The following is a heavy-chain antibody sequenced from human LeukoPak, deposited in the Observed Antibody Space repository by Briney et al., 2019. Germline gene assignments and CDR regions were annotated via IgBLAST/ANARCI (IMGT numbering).Heavy chain of an antibody. Sequence: SETLSLTCTVSGGSISSYYWSWIRQPPGKGLEGIGFIYYIVIPQHNPSLKRRVTMSPDTSRNQFSLKLGSVTAADTAVYYCAREVGGTTAVAGNWYFDLWGRGTLVTVSS. CDR2: IYYIVIP. J-gene: IGHJ2*01. CDR3: AREVGGTTAVAGNWYFDL. CDR1: GGSISSYY. V-gene: IGHV4-59*12. D-gene: IGHD6-19*01.